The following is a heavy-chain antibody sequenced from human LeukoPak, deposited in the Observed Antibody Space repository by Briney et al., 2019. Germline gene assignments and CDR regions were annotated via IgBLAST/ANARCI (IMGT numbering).Heavy chain of an antibody. J-gene: IGHJ4*02. V-gene: IGHV3-7*01. CDR1: GFTFSSYW. CDR3: ASHYSNPHIGPIYYFDY. D-gene: IGHD4-11*01. CDR2: IKQDGSEK. Sequence: PGGXLRLSCAASGFTFSSYWMSWVRQAPGKGLEGVANIKQDGSEKYYVDSVKGRFTISRDNAKNSLYLQMNSLRAEDTAVYYCASHYSNPHIGPIYYFDYWGQGTLVTVSS.